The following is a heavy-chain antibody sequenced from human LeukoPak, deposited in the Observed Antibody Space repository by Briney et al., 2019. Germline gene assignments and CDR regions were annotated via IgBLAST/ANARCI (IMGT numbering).Heavy chain of an antibody. CDR3: ARDYDNSGLRHFDL. J-gene: IGHJ2*01. D-gene: IGHD3-22*01. V-gene: IGHV4-59*01. Sequence: PSETLSLTCTVSGASISDYYWSWIRQPPGKGLEWIGYIYYTGTTKYNPSLTSRVTISVDTSKSQFSVKLSSVTAADTAVNFCARDYDNSGLRHFDLWGRGTLVTVSS. CDR1: GASISDYY. CDR2: IYYTGTT.